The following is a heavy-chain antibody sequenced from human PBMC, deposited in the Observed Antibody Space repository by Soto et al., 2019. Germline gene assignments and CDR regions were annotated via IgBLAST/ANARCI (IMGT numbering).Heavy chain of an antibody. CDR1: GGSFRGYY. CDR2: INHSGST. V-gene: IGHV4-34*01. CDR3: ARGQDFWSGYPFDY. J-gene: IGHJ4*02. Sequence: SETLSLTCAVYGGSFRGYYCTWIRQPPGKGLEWIGEINHSGSTKYNPSLKSRVTISVDTSKNQFSLKLSSVTAADTAVYYCARGQDFWSGYPFDYWGQGILVTVSS. D-gene: IGHD3-3*01.